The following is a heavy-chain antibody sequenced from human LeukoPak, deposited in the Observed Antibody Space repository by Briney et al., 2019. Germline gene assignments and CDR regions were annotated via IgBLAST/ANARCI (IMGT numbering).Heavy chain of an antibody. CDR2: INPSGGST. Sequence: ASVKVSCKASGYTFTNYYMHWVRQAPGQGLEWLGIINPSGGSTSYAQKFQGRVTMTGDMSTSTVYMELSSLRSEDTAVYFCARARTKTSSGWYYWGQGTLVTVSS. CDR1: GYTFTNYY. J-gene: IGHJ4*02. D-gene: IGHD6-19*01. CDR3: ARARTKTSSGWYY. V-gene: IGHV1-46*01.